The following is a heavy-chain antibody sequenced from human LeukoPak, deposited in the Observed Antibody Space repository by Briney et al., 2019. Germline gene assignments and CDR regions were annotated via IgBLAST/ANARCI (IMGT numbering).Heavy chain of an antibody. Sequence: PGGSLRLSCAASGFTFSSYAMSWVRQAPGKGLEWVSGISRSSGSTYYADSAKGRFTISRDNSKNTPYLQMNSLRAEDTAVYYCAKGVHGYYYDSWGQGTLVTVSS. CDR3: AKGVHGYYYDS. D-gene: IGHD3-10*01. CDR1: GFTFSSYA. V-gene: IGHV3-23*01. CDR2: ISRSSGST. J-gene: IGHJ4*02.